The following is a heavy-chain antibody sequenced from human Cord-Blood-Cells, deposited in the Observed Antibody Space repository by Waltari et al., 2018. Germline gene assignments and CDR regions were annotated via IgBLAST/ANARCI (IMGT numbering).Heavy chain of an antibody. Sequence: QVQLQESGPGLVKPSETLSLTCTVSGGSISSYYWSWIRQPAGKGVEWIGRIYTSGSTNYNPYLKRWVTMSVDTSKNQFSLKLSSVTAADTAVYYCARDEGGSYYEGVFDYWGQGTLVTVSS. CDR3: ARDEGGSYYEGVFDY. J-gene: IGHJ4*02. CDR1: GGSISSYY. V-gene: IGHV4-4*07. CDR2: IYTSGST. D-gene: IGHD1-26*01.